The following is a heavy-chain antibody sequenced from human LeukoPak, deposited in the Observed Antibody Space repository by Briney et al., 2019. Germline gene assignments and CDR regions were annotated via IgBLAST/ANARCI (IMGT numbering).Heavy chain of an antibody. D-gene: IGHD2-21*01. CDR1: GDTFTSYD. Sequence: ASVKVSCNASGDTFTSYDINWVRQATGQGLEWVGWMNPNSGNTGYAQKFQGRVTMTRNTSISTAYMELSSLRSDDTAVYYCARSGTAYYYYYGMDVWGQGTTVTVSS. V-gene: IGHV1-8*01. CDR3: ARSGTAYYYYYGMDV. J-gene: IGHJ6*02. CDR2: MNPNSGNT.